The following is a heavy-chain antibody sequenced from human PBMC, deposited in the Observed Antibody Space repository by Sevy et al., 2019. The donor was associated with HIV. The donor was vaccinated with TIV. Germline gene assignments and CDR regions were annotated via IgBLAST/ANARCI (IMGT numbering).Heavy chain of an antibody. CDR1: GASISRSYW. CDR3: ARNHQYSDFWPHFFDY. Sequence: SETLSLTCSVSGASISRSYWWTWVRQSPGKGLEWIGEVYHSGTTNYNPSLKSRVSISVDTSKNQFSLKLTSVTAEDTAIYFCARNHQYSDFWPHFFDYWGQGALVTVSS. CDR2: VYHSGTT. D-gene: IGHD3-3*01. V-gene: IGHV4-4*02. J-gene: IGHJ4*02.